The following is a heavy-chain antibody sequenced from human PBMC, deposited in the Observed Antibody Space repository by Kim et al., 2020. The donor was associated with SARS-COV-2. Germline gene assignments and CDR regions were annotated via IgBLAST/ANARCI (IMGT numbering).Heavy chain of an antibody. D-gene: IGHD2-8*02. J-gene: IGHJ6*02. Sequence: SLKSRDTISVDTSKNQFSLKLSSVTAADTAVYYCALIPWWGNYYYYGMDVWGQGTTVTVSS. V-gene: IGHV4-34*13. CDR3: ALIPWWGNYYYYGMDV.